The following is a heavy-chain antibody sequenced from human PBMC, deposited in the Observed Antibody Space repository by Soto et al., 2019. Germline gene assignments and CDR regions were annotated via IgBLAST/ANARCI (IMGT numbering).Heavy chain of an antibody. J-gene: IGHJ2*01. CDR2: IKSKTDGGTA. CDR1: GFSFSNAW. D-gene: IGHD3-22*01. CDR3: TTSATYYDSSRYRGYFDL. V-gene: IGHV3-15*01. Sequence: EVHLVQSGGGLVKPGGSLRLSCAASGFSFSNAWMSWVRQALGKGLEWVGRIKSKTDGGTADYPPPVKGRFTVSRDDSTATLYLHVNSLKSEDTAVYYCTTSATYYDSSRYRGYFDLWGRGTLVTVSS.